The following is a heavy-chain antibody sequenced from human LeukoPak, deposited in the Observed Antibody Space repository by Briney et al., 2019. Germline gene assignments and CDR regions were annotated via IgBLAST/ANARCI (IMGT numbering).Heavy chain of an antibody. CDR2: ISYDGSNK. D-gene: IGHD6-13*01. CDR1: GFTFSSYG. CDR3: AKSLAAAGTTRFDY. Sequence: GGSLRLSCAASGFTFSSYGMHWVRQAPGKGLEWVAVISYDGSNKYYADSVKGRFTISRDNSKNTLYLQMNSLRAEDTAVYYCAKSLAAAGTTRFDYWGQGTLVTVSS. J-gene: IGHJ4*02. V-gene: IGHV3-30*18.